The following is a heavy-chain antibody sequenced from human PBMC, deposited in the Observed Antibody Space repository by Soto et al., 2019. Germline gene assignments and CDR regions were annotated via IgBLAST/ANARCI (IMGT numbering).Heavy chain of an antibody. V-gene: IGHV3-9*01. J-gene: IGHJ4*02. CDR2: ISWNSGSI. D-gene: IGHD1-1*01. Sequence: GGSLRLSCAASGFTFDDYAMHWVRQAPGKGLEWVSGISWNSGSIGYADSVKGRFTISRDNAKNSLYLQMNSLRAEDTALYYCANEYVDGTTGFDYWGQGT. CDR1: GFTFDDYA. CDR3: ANEYVDGTTGFDY.